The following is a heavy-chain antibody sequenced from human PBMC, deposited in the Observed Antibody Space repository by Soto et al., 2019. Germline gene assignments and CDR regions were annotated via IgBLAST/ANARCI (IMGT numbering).Heavy chain of an antibody. J-gene: IGHJ4*02. CDR1: GLTFNNYW. Sequence: EVQLVESGGGLVQPGGSLRLSCTASGLTFNNYWMHWVRQAPGKGPVWVSRINGDGRTTTYADSVRGRFTISRDNAKYTVYRQMNSLRAEATAVYYCAGGDYSGAGTFYLTDHWGQGTLVTVSS. V-gene: IGHV3-74*01. CDR2: INGDGRTT. D-gene: IGHD3-10*01. CDR3: AGGDYSGAGTFYLTDH.